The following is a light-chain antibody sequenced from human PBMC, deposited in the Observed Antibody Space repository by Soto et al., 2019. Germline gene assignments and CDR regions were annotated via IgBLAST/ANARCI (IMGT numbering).Light chain of an antibody. CDR2: DAS. J-gene: IGKJ2*01. CDR3: QQRSDWPGT. Sequence: ETVLTQSPAILSLSPGERATLSCRASQSVDTYLAWYQQKPDQAPRLLIYDASNRATGIPTRFSGTGSGTDFTLTISSLEPEDFAVYYCQQRSDWPGTFGQGTKLEI. CDR1: QSVDTY. V-gene: IGKV3-11*01.